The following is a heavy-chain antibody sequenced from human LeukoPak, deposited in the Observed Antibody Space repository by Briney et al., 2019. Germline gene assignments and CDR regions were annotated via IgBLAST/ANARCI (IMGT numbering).Heavy chain of an antibody. Sequence: ASVKVSCKASGYTFTGYYMHWVRQAPGQGLEWMGWINPNSGGTNYAQKFQGRVTMTRYTSISTAYMELSRLRSDDTAVYYCATAQREYYYDSSGIMGNWGQGTLVTVSS. CDR3: ATAQREYYYDSSGIMGN. J-gene: IGHJ4*02. D-gene: IGHD3-22*01. CDR2: INPNSGGT. V-gene: IGHV1-2*02. CDR1: GYTFTGYY.